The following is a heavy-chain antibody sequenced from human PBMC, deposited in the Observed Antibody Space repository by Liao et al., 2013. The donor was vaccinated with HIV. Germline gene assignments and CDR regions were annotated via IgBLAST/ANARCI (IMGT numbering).Heavy chain of an antibody. V-gene: IGHV4-39*07. Sequence: QVQLQESGSGLVKPSETLSLTCTVSGGSISSANYYWGWIRQPPGKGLEWIGSLYYSGSTYFNPSLKSRVTISTDTSKNQFSLRLSSVTAADTAVYYCVRLSLTIFQAPGANWGQGTLVTVSS. J-gene: IGHJ4*02. CDR2: LYYSGST. D-gene: IGHD3-3*01. CDR1: GGSISSANYY. CDR3: VRLSLTIFQAPGAN.